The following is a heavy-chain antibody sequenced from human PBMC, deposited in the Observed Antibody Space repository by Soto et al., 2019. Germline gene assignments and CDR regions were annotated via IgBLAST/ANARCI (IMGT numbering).Heavy chain of an antibody. CDR1: GFTFSSYA. CDR3: ARDNLDDYYGSGSYGEDV. Sequence: QVQLVESGGGVVQPGRSLRLSCAASGFTFSSYAMHWVRQAPGKGLEWVAVISYDGSNKYYADSVKGRFTISRDNSKNTLYLQMNSLRAEDTAVYYCARDNLDDYYGSGSYGEDVWGQGTTVTVSS. CDR2: ISYDGSNK. V-gene: IGHV3-30-3*01. J-gene: IGHJ6*02. D-gene: IGHD3-10*01.